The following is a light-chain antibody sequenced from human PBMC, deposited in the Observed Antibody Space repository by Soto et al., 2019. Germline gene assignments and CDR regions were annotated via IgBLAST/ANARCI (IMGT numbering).Light chain of an antibody. CDR1: SGSIASNY. CDR3: QSYDSSSRWV. V-gene: IGLV6-57*02. J-gene: IGLJ3*02. CDR2: EDK. Sequence: QSVSESPGKTVTISCTGISGSIASNYVQWYQQRPGSAPTTVIYEDKHRPSGVPDRFSGSIDRSSNSASLAISGLKTEDEGDYYCQSYDSSSRWVFGGGTKLTVL.